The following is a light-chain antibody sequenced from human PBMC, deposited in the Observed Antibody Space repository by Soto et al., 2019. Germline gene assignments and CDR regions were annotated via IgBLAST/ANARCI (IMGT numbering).Light chain of an antibody. J-gene: IGKJ4*01. CDR3: QQADSFPLT. CDR2: AAS. Sequence: DIQMTQSPSSVSASVGDRVIISCRASQGISTWLAWYQQKPGKAPQLLIYAASRLQRGVPSRFSGSGSGTDFALTISSPQPEDFATYFCQQADSFPLTFGGGTKVEIK. CDR1: QGISTW. V-gene: IGKV1D-12*01.